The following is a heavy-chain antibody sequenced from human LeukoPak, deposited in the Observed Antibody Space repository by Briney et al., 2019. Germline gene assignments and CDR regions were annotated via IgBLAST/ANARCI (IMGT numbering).Heavy chain of an antibody. CDR2: ISGSGGST. J-gene: IGHJ4*02. CDR1: GFTFSIFA. Sequence: PGGSLRLSCAASGFTFSIFAMSWVRQAPGKGLEWVSAISGSGGSTYYADSVKGRFTISRDNSKNTLYLQMNSLGAEDTAVYYCAKDGMATISYYFDYWGQGTLVTVSS. V-gene: IGHV3-23*01. CDR3: AKDGMATISYYFDY. D-gene: IGHD5-24*01.